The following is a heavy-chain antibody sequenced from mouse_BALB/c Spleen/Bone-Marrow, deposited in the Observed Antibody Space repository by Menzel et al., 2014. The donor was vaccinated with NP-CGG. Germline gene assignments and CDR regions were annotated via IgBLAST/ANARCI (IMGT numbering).Heavy chain of an antibody. V-gene: IGHV5-6-3*01. CDR3: ARDYDYDY. CDR1: GFTFSSYG. CDR2: INSNGGST. Sequence: EVKVVESGGGLVQPGGSLKLSCAASGFTFSSYGMSWVRQTPDKRLELVATINSNGGSTYYPDSVKGRFTISRDNAKNTLYLQMSSLKSEDTAMYYCARDYDYDYGGQGTTLTVSS. J-gene: IGHJ2*01. D-gene: IGHD2-4*01.